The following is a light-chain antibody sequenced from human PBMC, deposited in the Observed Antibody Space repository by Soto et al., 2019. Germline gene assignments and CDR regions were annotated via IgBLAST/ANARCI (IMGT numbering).Light chain of an antibody. J-gene: IGLJ3*02. Sequence: QSVLTQPPSASGTPGQGVTLSCSGSASNIGSQPVSWYQHLPGTAPKLLISRNTERPSGVPDRFSGSKSGTSAALAISGLQSEDEGDYYCAAWDDSLDAWLFGGGIKLTVL. V-gene: IGLV1-44*01. CDR1: ASNIGSQP. CDR2: RNT. CDR3: AAWDDSLDAWL.